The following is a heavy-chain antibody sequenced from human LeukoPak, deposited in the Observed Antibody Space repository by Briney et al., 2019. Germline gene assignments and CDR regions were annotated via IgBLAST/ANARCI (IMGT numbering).Heavy chain of an antibody. D-gene: IGHD6-13*01. V-gene: IGHV1-8*01. J-gene: IGHJ5*02. CDR2: MNPNSGNT. CDR1: GYTFTSYD. Sequence: GASVKVSCKASGYTFTSYDINWVRQATGQGLEWMGWMNPNSGNTGYAQKFQGRVTMTRNNSISTAYMELSSLRSEDTAVYYCARGIAAAEVWFDPWGQGTPVTVSS. CDR3: ARGIAAAEVWFDP.